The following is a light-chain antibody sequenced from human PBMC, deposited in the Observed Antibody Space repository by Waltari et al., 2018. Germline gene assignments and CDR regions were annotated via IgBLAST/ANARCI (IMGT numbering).Light chain of an antibody. Sequence: EIVLTQSPGTLSLYTGERATLSGRASQSVTSISLTWYQQKRGQAPRLLIYCTSTRATGIPDRFSGSGSGTDFTLTISRLEPEDFAVYYCQQYDGEVVTFGGGTKVEI. J-gene: IGKJ4*01. CDR3: QQYDGEVVT. CDR2: CTS. V-gene: IGKV3-20*01. CDR1: QSVTSIS.